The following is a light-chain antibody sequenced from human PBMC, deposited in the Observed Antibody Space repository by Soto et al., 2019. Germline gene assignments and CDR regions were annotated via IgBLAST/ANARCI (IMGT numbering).Light chain of an antibody. CDR3: LQDYTFPWT. V-gene: IGKV1-17*01. J-gene: IGKJ1*01. Sequence: DIQMTQSPSSLSASVGDRVTITCRASQAIRNDLAWYQQKPGRAPKRLIYGSSSLQSGVPSRFSGSGSGTEFTLTISSLQPEDFATYYCLQDYTFPWTFGQGTKVDIK. CDR2: GSS. CDR1: QAIRND.